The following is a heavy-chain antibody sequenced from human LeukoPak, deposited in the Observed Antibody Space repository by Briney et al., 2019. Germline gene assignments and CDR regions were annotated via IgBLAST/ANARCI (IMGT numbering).Heavy chain of an antibody. J-gene: IGHJ6*03. CDR2: ISAYNGNT. Sequence: ASVRVSCKASGDTFTSYGISWVRQAPGQGVERMGWISAYNGNTNYAQKLQGRLTMTTDTSTSTAYMELRSLRSDDTAVYYCARVPAAGTMDYYYYYMDVWGKGTTVTVSS. V-gene: IGHV1-18*01. CDR3: ARVPAAGTMDYYYYYMDV. CDR1: GDTFTSYG. D-gene: IGHD6-13*01.